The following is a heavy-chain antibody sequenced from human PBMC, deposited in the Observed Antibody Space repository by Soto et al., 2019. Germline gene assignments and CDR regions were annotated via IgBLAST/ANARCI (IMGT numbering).Heavy chain of an antibody. CDR2: INPNSGGT. Sequence: ASVKVSCKASGYTFTGYYMHWVRQAPGQGLEWMGWINPNSGGTNYAQKFQGWVTMTRDTSISAAYMELSRLRSDDTAVYYCAREKNLDLEDFPGIAVAVTGSLDYWGQGTLVTVSS. CDR3: AREKNLDLEDFPGIAVAVTGSLDY. V-gene: IGHV1-2*04. J-gene: IGHJ4*02. CDR1: GYTFTGYY. D-gene: IGHD6-19*01.